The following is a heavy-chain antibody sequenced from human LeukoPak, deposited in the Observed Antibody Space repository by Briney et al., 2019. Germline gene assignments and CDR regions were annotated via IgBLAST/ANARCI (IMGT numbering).Heavy chain of an antibody. V-gene: IGHV4-34*01. D-gene: IGHD1-26*01. Sequence: GSLRLSCTASGFTFGDYAMSWFRQPPGKGLEWIGEINHSGSTNYNPSLKSRVTISVDTSKNQFSLKLSSVTAADTAVYYCARDEVGATLGGFDYWGQGTLVTVSS. CDR3: ARDEVGATLGGFDY. J-gene: IGHJ4*02. CDR1: GFTFGDYA. CDR2: INHSGST.